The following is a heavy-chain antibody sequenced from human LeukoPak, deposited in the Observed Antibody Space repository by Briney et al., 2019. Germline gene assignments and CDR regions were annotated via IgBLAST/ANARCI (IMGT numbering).Heavy chain of an antibody. CDR2: ISAYNGNT. V-gene: IGHV1-18*01. CDR1: GYTFTSYG. CDR3: ARVPIFDDILTGYYSHVYNWFDP. Sequence: ASVKVSCKASGYTFTSYGISWVRQAPGQGLEWMGWISAYNGNTNYAQKLQGRVTMTTDTSTSTAYMGLRSLRSDDTAVYYCARVPIFDDILTGYYSHVYNWFDPWGQGTLVTVSS. J-gene: IGHJ5*02. D-gene: IGHD3-9*01.